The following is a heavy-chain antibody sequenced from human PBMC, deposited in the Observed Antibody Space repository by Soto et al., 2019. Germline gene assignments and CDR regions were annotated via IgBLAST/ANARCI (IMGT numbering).Heavy chain of an antibody. CDR1: GGSISSSSYY. CDR2: IYYSGST. J-gene: IGHJ5*02. Sequence: TSETLSLTCTVSGGSISSSSYYWGWIRQPPGKGLEWIGSIYYSGSTYYNPSLKSRVTISVDTSKNQFSLKLSSVTAADTAVYYCARLSAGWFDPWGQGTLVTVSS. CDR3: ARLSAGWFDP. V-gene: IGHV4-39*01.